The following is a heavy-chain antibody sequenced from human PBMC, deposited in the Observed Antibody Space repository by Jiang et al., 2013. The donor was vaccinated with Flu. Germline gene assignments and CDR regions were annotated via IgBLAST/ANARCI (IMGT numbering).Heavy chain of an antibody. J-gene: IGHJ4*02. CDR3: ARGSFEGSGATSPLVVGEFDY. CDR2: IIPIFGTA. Sequence: KVSCKASGGTFSSYAISWVRQAPGQGLEWMGGIIPIFGTANYAQKFQGRVTITADESTSTAYMELSSLRSEDTAVYYCARGSFEGSGATSPLVVGEFDYWGQGTLVTVSS. D-gene: IGHD1-26*01. CDR1: GGTFSSYA. V-gene: IGHV1-69*01.